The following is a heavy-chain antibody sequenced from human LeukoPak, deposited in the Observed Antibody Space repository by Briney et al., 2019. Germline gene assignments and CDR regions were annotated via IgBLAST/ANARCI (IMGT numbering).Heavy chain of an antibody. V-gene: IGHV3-23*01. Sequence: PGGSLRLSCAASGFTFSSYAMSWVRQAPGKGLEWVSAISGSGGSTYYADSVKGRFTISRDNSKNTLYLQMNSLRGEDTAVYYCARVNDYYGSHFDYWGQGTLVTVSS. CDR3: ARVNDYYGSHFDY. D-gene: IGHD3-22*01. J-gene: IGHJ4*02. CDR1: GFTFSSYA. CDR2: ISGSGGST.